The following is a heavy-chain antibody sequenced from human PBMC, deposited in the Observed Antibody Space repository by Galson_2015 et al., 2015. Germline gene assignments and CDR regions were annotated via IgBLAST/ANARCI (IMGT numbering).Heavy chain of an antibody. V-gene: IGHV3-9*01. CDR1: GFTFDDYA. Sequence: SLRLSCAASGFTFDDYAMHWVRQAPGKGLEWVSGISWNSGSIGYADSVKGRFTISRDNAKNSLYLQMNSLRAEDTALYYCAKGSGLLWFGELFSPDYWGQGTLVTVSS. J-gene: IGHJ4*02. CDR3: AKGSGLLWFGELFSPDY. CDR2: ISWNSGSI. D-gene: IGHD3-10*01.